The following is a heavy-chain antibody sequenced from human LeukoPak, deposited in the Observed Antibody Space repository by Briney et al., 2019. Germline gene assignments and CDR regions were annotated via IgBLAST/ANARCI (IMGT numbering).Heavy chain of an antibody. CDR3: VRTYYDFWSGYYADYYYYYMDV. Sequence: SETLSLTCTVSGGSISSYYWSWIRQPPGKGLEWIGYIYYSGSTNYNPSLKSRVTISVDTSKNQFSLKLSSVTAADTAVYYCVRTYYDFWSGYYADYYYYYMDVWGKGTTVTVSS. J-gene: IGHJ6*03. CDR2: IYYSGST. CDR1: GGSISSYY. D-gene: IGHD3-3*01. V-gene: IGHV4-59*01.